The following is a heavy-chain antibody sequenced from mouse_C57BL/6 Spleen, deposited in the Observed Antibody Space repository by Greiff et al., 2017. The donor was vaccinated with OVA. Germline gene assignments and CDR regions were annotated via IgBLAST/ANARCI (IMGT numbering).Heavy chain of an antibody. CDR2: IYPGDGDT. CDR1: GYAFSSSW. V-gene: IGHV1-82*01. CDR3: ERWGGYDGGDYYAMDY. J-gene: IGHJ4*01. Sequence: VQLQQSGPELVKPGASVKISCKASGYAFSSSWMNWVKQRPGKGLEWIGRIYPGDGDTNYNGKFKGKATLTADKSSSTAYMQLSSLTSADSAVYFCERWGGYDGGDYYAMDYWGQGTSVTVSS. D-gene: IGHD2-2*01.